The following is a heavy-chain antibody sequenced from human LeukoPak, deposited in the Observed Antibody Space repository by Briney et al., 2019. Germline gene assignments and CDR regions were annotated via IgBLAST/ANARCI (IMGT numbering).Heavy chain of an antibody. J-gene: IGHJ6*03. CDR3: ARDSESYWLTYYYYYYMDV. CDR2: ISAYNGNT. CDR1: GYTFTSYG. D-gene: IGHD5-12*01. V-gene: IGHV1-18*01. Sequence: ASVKVSCKASGYTFTSYGISWVRQAPGQGLEWMGWISAYNGNTNYAQKLQGRVTMTTDTSTSTAYMELRSLRSDDTAVYYCARDSESYWLTYYYYYYMDVWGKGTTVTVSS.